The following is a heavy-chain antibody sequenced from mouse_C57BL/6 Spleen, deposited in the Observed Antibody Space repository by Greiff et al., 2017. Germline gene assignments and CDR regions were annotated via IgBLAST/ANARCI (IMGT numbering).Heavy chain of an antibody. V-gene: IGHV14-4*01. CDR2: IDPENGDT. J-gene: IGHJ3*01. D-gene: IGHD2-1*01. CDR1: GFNIKDDY. Sequence: EVKLQESGAELVRPGASVKLSCTASGFNIKDDYMHWVKQRPEQGLEWIGWIDPENGDTEYASKFQGQATITADTSSNTAYLQLSSLTSEDTAVYYCTLYYGNPAWFAYWGQGTLVTVSA. CDR3: TLYYGNPAWFAY.